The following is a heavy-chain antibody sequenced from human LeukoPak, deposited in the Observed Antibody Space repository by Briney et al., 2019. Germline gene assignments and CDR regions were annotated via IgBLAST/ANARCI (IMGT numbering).Heavy chain of an antibody. Sequence: GGSLRLSCAASGFTFSSYAMSWVRQAPGKGLEWVSAISGSGGSTYYADSVKGRFTISGDNSKNTLYLQMNSLRAEDTAVYYCATVPAAYHDAFDIWGQGTMVTVSS. CDR3: ATVPAAYHDAFDI. J-gene: IGHJ3*02. CDR2: ISGSGGST. CDR1: GFTFSSYA. V-gene: IGHV3-23*01. D-gene: IGHD2-2*01.